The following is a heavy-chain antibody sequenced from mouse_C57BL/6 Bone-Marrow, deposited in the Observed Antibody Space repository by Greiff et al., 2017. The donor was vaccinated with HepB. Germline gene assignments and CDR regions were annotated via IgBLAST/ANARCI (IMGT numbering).Heavy chain of an antibody. V-gene: IGHV1-72*01. J-gene: IGHJ3*01. CDR1: GYTFTSYW. CDR3: ARLRRLRRFAY. CDR2: SDPNSGGT. D-gene: IGHD2-4*01. Sequence: QVQLQQPGAELVKPGASVKLSCKASGYTFTSYWMHWVKQRPGRGLEWVGRSDPNSGGTKYNEKFKSKATLTVDKPTSTAYMQLSSLTSEDSAVYYCARLRRLRRFAYWGQGTLGTVSA.